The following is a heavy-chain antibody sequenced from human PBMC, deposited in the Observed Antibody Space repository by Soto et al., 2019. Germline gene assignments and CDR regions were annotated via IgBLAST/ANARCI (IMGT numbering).Heavy chain of an antibody. CDR1: GGSISSGGYS. Sequence: SETLSLTCAVSGGSISSGGYSWSWIRQPPGKGLECIGYIYHSGSTNYNPALKSRVTIPVDTSKNQFSLKLSSVTAADTAVYYCSRVGWEDDSSGYFDYWGQGALVTVSS. CDR2: IYHSGST. CDR3: SRVGWEDDSSGYFDY. V-gene: IGHV4-30-2*01. D-gene: IGHD3-22*01. J-gene: IGHJ4*02.